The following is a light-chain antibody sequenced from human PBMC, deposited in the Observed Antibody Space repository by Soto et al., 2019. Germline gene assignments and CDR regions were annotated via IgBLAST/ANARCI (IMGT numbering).Light chain of an antibody. Sequence: DIVLTQTPATLSVSPGERATLSCRASPSVSSNLAWYQQKPGQAPRLLIYGASSRATGIPARFSGSGFETEFTLTISSLQSEDFAVYYCQQYETWPPRFTFGPGTKVDIK. V-gene: IGKV3-15*01. CDR3: QQYETWPPRFT. CDR1: PSVSSN. CDR2: GAS. J-gene: IGKJ3*01.